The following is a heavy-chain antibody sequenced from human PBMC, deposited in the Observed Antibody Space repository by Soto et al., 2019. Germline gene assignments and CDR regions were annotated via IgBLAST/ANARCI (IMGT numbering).Heavy chain of an antibody. CDR3: GKVLVGATGHTDSDS. V-gene: IGHV4-39*01. D-gene: IGHD2-15*01. CDR2: IDYNGVT. CDR1: GGSIYRSGYY. Sequence: PSETLSLTCTVSGGSIYRSGYYWGWIRQPPGRGLEWIGNIDYNGVTYSNPSLKSRVTISRDTSKNQFSLKLHSVTAADTALYYCGKVLVGATGHTDSDSWGPGTLVTVSS. J-gene: IGHJ4*02.